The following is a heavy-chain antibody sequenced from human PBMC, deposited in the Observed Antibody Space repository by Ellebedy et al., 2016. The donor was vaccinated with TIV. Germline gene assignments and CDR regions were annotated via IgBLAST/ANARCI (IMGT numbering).Heavy chain of an antibody. J-gene: IGHJ4*02. V-gene: IGHV3-21*01. CDR3: ARVEPFYCSSTSCKNLGSDY. CDR2: ISSSGSYI. CDR1: GFTFNSYT. D-gene: IGHD2-2*01. Sequence: GESLKISXAASGFTFNSYTMNWVRQAPGKGLEWVSSISSSGSYIYNADSVRGRFTISRDNAKNSLYLQMNSLRAEDTAVYYCARVEPFYCSSTSCKNLGSDYWGQGTLVTVSS.